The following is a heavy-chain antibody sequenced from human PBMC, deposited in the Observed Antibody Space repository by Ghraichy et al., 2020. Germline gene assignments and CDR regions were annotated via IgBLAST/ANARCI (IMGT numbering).Heavy chain of an antibody. CDR1: GDSVSSNSAA. J-gene: IGHJ5*02. CDR2: TYYRSKWYN. D-gene: IGHD3-3*01. CDR3: AGQLFDKLGSAIFYNWFGP. Sequence: SETLSLTCAISGDSVSSNSAAWNWIRQSPSRGLEWLGRTYYRSKWYNEYAFSVESRITISPDTSKNQFSLQLNSVTPEDTAVYYCAGQLFDKLGSAIFYNWFGPWGQGTLVTVSS. V-gene: IGHV6-1*01.